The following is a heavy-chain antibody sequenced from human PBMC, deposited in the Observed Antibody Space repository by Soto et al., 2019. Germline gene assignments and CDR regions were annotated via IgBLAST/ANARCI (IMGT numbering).Heavy chain of an antibody. D-gene: IGHD1-26*01. Sequence: EVQLLESGGGLVPPGGSLRLSCAASGFTFSSYAMSWVRQAPGKGLEWLAGITFRGDNTYYADSVKGRFTLSRDNSRNRLDLQMNSLKVEGTAVYYCAKLGKMGVFDKGGQGTLLTVSS. CDR2: ITFRGDNT. CDR3: AKLGKMGVFDK. CDR1: GFTFSSYA. J-gene: IGHJ4*02. V-gene: IGHV3-23*01.